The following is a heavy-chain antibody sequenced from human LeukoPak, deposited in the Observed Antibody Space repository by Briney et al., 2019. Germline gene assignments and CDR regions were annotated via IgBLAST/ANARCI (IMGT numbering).Heavy chain of an antibody. J-gene: IGHJ3*02. V-gene: IGHV4-59*01. CDR3: AGIVDAFDI. Sequence: PSETLSLTCTVSGGSISSYYWSWIRQPPGKGLEWIGYIYCSGSTNYNPSLKSRVTISVDTSKNQFSLKLSSVTAADTAVYYCAGIVDAFDIWGQGTMVTVSS. CDR1: GGSISSYY. CDR2: IYCSGST. D-gene: IGHD3-22*01.